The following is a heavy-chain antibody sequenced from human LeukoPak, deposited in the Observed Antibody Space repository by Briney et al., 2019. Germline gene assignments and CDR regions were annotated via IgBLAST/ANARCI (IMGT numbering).Heavy chain of an antibody. CDR1: GYTFTSYG. D-gene: IGHD2/OR15-2a*01. Sequence: ASVKVSCKASGYTFTSYGISWVRQAPGQGLEWMGGIIPIFGTANYAQKFQGRVTITADESTSTAYMELSSLRSEDTAVYYCARNRDLGPAEYFQHWGQGTLVTVSS. CDR2: IIPIFGTA. CDR3: ARNRDLGPAEYFQH. V-gene: IGHV1-69*13. J-gene: IGHJ1*01.